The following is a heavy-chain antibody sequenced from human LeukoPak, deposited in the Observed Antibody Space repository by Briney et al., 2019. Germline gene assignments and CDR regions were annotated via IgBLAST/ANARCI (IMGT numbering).Heavy chain of an antibody. D-gene: IGHD4-17*01. CDR1: GFTFNTYS. CDR2: ISTSSSTI. J-gene: IGHJ6*02. Sequence: PGGSLRLSCAASGFTFNTYSMNWVRQAPGKGLEWVSYISTSSSTIYQADSVKGRFTISRDNGKNSLYLQMNSLRDEDTAVYYCARDAYDDSPHYYGMDLWGQGTTVTVSS. V-gene: IGHV3-48*02. CDR3: ARDAYDDSPHYYGMDL.